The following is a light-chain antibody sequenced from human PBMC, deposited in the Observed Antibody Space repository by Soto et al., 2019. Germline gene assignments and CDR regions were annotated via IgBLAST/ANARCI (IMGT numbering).Light chain of an antibody. CDR2: EVS. CDR3: SSYTSTTAYV. V-gene: IGLV2-14*01. Sequence: QSVLTRPASVSGSPRQSITISCTGTSSDIGNYNYISWYQQHPDKAPKLMISEVSNRPSGVANRFSGSKSGNTASLMISGIQPEDEGDYYCSSYTSTTAYVFGG. J-gene: IGLJ7*01. CDR1: SSDIGNYNY.